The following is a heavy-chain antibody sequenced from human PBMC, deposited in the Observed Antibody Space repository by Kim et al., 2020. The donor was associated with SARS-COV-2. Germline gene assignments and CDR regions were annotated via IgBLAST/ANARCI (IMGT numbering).Heavy chain of an antibody. CDR2: IYSSVSP. J-gene: IGHJ5*02. CDR3: ARGTMVAAGGAIDL. D-gene: IGHD6-13*01. Sequence: SETLSLTCTVSGGSIGSYYWSWIRQPAGKELEWIGRIYSSVSPNYNPSLTSRVTMSLDASKKQFSLKLKSVTAADTAVYYCARGTMVAAGGAIDLWGHG. V-gene: IGHV4-4*07. CDR1: GGSIGSYY.